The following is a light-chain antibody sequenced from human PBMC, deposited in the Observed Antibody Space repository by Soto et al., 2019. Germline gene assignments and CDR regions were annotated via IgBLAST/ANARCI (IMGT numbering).Light chain of an antibody. Sequence: QSVLTQPPSASGTPGQRVTISCSGSSSNIGSNTVNWYQQLPGTAPKLLIYSNNQRPSGVPDRFSGSKSGTSASLAISGLQSEDEADYYCSSYTSSSPLVFGTGTKVTVL. CDR1: SSNIGSNT. CDR3: SSYTSSSPLV. J-gene: IGLJ1*01. V-gene: IGLV1-44*01. CDR2: SNN.